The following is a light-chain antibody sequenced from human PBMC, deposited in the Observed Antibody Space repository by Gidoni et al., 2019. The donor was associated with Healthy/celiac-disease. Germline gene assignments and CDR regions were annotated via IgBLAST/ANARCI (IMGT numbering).Light chain of an antibody. CDR2: GNS. V-gene: IGLV1-40*01. J-gene: IGLJ2*01. Sequence: QSVLTQPPSGSEAPGQRVTISCTGSSSNIGAGYDVHWYQQLPGTAPKLLIYGNSNRPSGVPDRFSGSKSGTSASLAITGLQAEDEADYYCQSYDSSLSGYVVFGGGTKLTVL. CDR3: QSYDSSLSGYVV. CDR1: SSNIGAGYD.